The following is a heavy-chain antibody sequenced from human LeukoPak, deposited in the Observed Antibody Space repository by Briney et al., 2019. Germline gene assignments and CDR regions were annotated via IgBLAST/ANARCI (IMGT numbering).Heavy chain of an antibody. V-gene: IGHV4-4*07. Sequence: SETLSLTCTVSGGSISSNYWSWIRQPAGKGLEWIGRINTSGSTNYSPSLKSRVTLSVDTSKNQFSLKLSSVTAADTAVYYCARDPEGSGGSLLPISAAFDIWGQGTMVTVSS. CDR1: GGSISSNY. CDR2: INTSGST. J-gene: IGHJ3*02. CDR3: ARDPEGSGGSLLPISAAFDI. D-gene: IGHD2-15*01.